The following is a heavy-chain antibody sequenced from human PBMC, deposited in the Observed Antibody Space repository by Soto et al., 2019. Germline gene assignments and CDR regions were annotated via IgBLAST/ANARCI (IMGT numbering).Heavy chain of an antibody. CDR2: INPSGGST. CDR1: GYTFTSYY. D-gene: IGHD3-22*01. J-gene: IGHJ3*02. CDR3: ARELMSSGYYGAGAFDI. V-gene: IGHV1-46*01. Sequence: ASVKVSCKASGYTFTSYYMHWVRQAPGQGLEWMGIINPSGGSTSYAQKFQGRVTMTRDTSTSTVYMELSSLRSEDTAVYYCARELMSSGYYGAGAFDIWGQGTMVTVSS.